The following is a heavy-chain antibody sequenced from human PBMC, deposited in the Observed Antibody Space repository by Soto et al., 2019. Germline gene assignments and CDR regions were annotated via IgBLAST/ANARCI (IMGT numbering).Heavy chain of an antibody. CDR2: INGSGRSK. CDR1: GFTFSSFA. J-gene: IGHJ4*02. D-gene: IGHD1-26*01. V-gene: IGHV3-23*01. Sequence: EVQLLESGGGLVQPGGSLRLSCAASGFTFSSFAMSWDRQAPGKGLEWVSVINGSGRSKYPADLGQGRFTISRDNYKNALYLQMNSLGAGDTGIYNCAKGRVVGATTCPDFWGQGTLVTVSS. CDR3: AKGRVVGATTCPDF.